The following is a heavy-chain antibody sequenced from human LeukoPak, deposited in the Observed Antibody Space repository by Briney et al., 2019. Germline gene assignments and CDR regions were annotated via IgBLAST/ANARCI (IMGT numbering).Heavy chain of an antibody. D-gene: IGHD2-21*02. J-gene: IGHJ4*02. V-gene: IGHV4-34*01. CDR1: GGSFSGYY. Sequence: SETLSLTCAVYGGSFSGYYWSWIRQPPGKGLEWIGEINHSGSTNYNPSLKSRVTISVDTSKNQFSLKLSSVTAADTAVYYCARSLAYCGGDCYPHFDYWGQGTLVTVSS. CDR3: ARSLAYCGGDCYPHFDY. CDR2: INHSGST.